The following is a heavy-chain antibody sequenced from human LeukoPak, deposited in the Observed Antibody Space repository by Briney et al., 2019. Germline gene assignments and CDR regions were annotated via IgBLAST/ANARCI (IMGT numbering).Heavy chain of an antibody. CDR1: GYSISSSSYY. CDR3: ARVSYSNNWNYGTLDY. Sequence: SETLSLTCTVSGYSISSSSYYWGWIRQPPGKGLEWIGEIYHSGSTNYNPSLKSRVTISVDKSKNQFSLKLSSVTAADTAVYYCARVSYSNNWNYGTLDYWGQGTLVTVSS. V-gene: IGHV4-39*07. CDR2: IYHSGST. D-gene: IGHD1-7*01. J-gene: IGHJ4*02.